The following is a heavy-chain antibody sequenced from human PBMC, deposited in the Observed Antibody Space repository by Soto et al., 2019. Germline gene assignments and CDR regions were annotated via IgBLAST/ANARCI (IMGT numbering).Heavy chain of an antibody. J-gene: IGHJ3*02. Sequence: EVHLEESGGGLVQPGRSRRISCAASGFTFSSYAMNWVRQAPGKGLEWISYISVGSGSIFYADSVRGRFTISRDDAQNSVYLQTDSLSYEDTAMYYCVRDDKWAFDIWGQGTTVIVSS. CDR3: VRDDKWAFDI. CDR2: ISVGSGSI. CDR1: GFTFSSYA. V-gene: IGHV3-48*02. D-gene: IGHD1-26*01.